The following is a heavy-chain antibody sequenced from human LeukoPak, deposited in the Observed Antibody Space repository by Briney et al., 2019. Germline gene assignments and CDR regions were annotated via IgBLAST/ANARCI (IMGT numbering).Heavy chain of an antibody. CDR2: ITWNSDNI. J-gene: IGHJ4*02. V-gene: IGHV3-9*01. CDR3: AKHSPIDF. CDR1: GFTFDDYA. Sequence: GGPLRLSCAASGFTFDDYAMHWVRQAPGKGLEWVSGITWNSDNIAYADSVKGRFTISRDNAKNSLFLQMNSLRVEDTAFYYCAKHSPIDFWGQGILVTVSS.